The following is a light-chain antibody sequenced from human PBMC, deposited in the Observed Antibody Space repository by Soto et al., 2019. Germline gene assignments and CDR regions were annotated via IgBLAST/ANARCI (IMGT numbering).Light chain of an antibody. CDR3: QQYCTSPYN. J-gene: IGKJ2*01. Sequence: EIVLTQSPGTLSLSPGERATLSCRASQGVITSFLGWYQQKPGQAPRLLIYGASNTPTGIPARFSGSVSGTDFTLTISSLEPEDCAVYYCQQYCTSPYNFGQGTKLEIK. CDR2: GAS. V-gene: IGKV3-20*01. CDR1: QGVITSF.